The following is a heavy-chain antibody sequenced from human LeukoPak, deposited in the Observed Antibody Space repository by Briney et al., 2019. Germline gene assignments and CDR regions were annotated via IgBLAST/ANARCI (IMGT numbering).Heavy chain of an antibody. CDR1: GFTLSSYE. Sequence: GSLRLSCAASGFTLSSYEMNWVRQAPGKGLEWVSYISTSGSTLYADSVKGRFTISRDDAKNSLYLQMNSLRAEDTAVYYCARDSELTGDRTEYWGQGTLDTVSS. D-gene: IGHD1-7*01. J-gene: IGHJ4*02. CDR3: ARDSELTGDRTEY. CDR2: ISTSGST. V-gene: IGHV3-48*03.